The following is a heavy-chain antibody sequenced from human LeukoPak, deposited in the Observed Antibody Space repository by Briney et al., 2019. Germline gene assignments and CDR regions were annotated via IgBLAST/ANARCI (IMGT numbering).Heavy chain of an antibody. CDR2: IYSGGST. J-gene: IGHJ3*02. V-gene: IGHV3-53*01. D-gene: IGHD6-19*01. CDR1: GFTVSSNY. Sequence: GGSLRLSCAASGFTVSSNYMSWVRQAPGKGLEWVSVIYSGGSTYYADSVKGRFTISRDNSKNTLYLQMNSLRAEDTAVYYCARDRGSSGWPAAFDIWGQGTMVTVSS. CDR3: ARDRGSSGWPAAFDI.